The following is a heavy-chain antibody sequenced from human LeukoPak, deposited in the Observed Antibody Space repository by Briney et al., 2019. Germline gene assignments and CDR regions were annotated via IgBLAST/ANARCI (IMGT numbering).Heavy chain of an antibody. CDR2: IYSGGST. J-gene: IGHJ4*02. CDR3: ARDLGGNSFDY. Sequence: GGSLRLSCAASGFTVSTNYMNWVRQAPGKGLEWVSVIYSGGSTYYADSVKGRFTLSRDNSKNTLYLQMNSLRAEDTAVYYCARDLGGNSFDYWGQGTLVTVSS. CDR1: GFTVSTNY. V-gene: IGHV3-53*01. D-gene: IGHD4-23*01.